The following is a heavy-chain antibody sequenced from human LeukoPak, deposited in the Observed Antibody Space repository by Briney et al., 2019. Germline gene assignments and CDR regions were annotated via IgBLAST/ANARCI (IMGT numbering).Heavy chain of an antibody. Sequence: SETLSLTCTVSGGSFTTYYWGWIRQPPGKGLEWIGSIYYSGSTYYNPSLKSRVTISVDTSKNQFSLKLSSVTAADTAVYYCAREGYYYDSSGYSGYFDYWGQGTLVTVSS. J-gene: IGHJ4*02. CDR3: AREGYYYDSSGYSGYFDY. CDR1: GGSFTTYY. CDR2: IYYSGST. V-gene: IGHV4-39*07. D-gene: IGHD3-22*01.